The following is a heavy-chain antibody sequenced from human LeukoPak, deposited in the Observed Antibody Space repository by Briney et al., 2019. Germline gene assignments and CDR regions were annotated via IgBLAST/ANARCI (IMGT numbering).Heavy chain of an antibody. V-gene: IGHV4-59*08. Sequence: SETLSLTCTVSGGSISSYLWSWIRQPPGKRLEWIGEINHSGSTNYNPSLKSRVTISVDTSKNQFSLMLSSVIAADTAIYYCARHPYSGSHCNWFDPWGQGTLVTVSS. CDR1: GGSISSYL. J-gene: IGHJ5*02. CDR3: ARHPYSGSHCNWFDP. D-gene: IGHD1-26*01. CDR2: INHSGST.